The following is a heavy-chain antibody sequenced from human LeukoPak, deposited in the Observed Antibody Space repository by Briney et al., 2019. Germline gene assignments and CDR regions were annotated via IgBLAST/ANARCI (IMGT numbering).Heavy chain of an antibody. Sequence: PGGSLRLSCAASGFTFGNSWMTWVRQAPGKGLEWVSYISSSGSTIYYADSVKGRFTISRDNAKNSLYLQMNSLRAEDTAIYYCARGLPATLLDYWGQGTLVTVSS. CDR3: ARGLPATLLDY. CDR2: ISSSGSTI. CDR1: GFTFGNSW. D-gene: IGHD2-2*01. V-gene: IGHV3-11*01. J-gene: IGHJ4*02.